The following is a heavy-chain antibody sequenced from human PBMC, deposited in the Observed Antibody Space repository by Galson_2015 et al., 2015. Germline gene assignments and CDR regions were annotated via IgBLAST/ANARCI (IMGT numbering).Heavy chain of an antibody. Sequence: SLRLSCAASGFTFSSYAMSWLRQAPGKGLEWVSAINGGGSSTYHADSVKGRFTISRDNSKNTLYLQMDSLGAEDTAVYHCAKGSAPARPYYFDYWGQGALVTVSS. CDR3: AKGSAPARPYYFDY. CDR1: GFTFSSYA. CDR2: INGGGSST. D-gene: IGHD6-6*01. J-gene: IGHJ4*02. V-gene: IGHV3-23*01.